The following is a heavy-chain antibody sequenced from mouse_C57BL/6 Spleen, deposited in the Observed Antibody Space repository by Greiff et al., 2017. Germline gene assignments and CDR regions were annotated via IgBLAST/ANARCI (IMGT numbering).Heavy chain of an antibody. CDR2: IDPENGDT. Sequence: EVQLVESGAELVRPGASVKLSCTASGFTIKDDYMHWVKQRPEQGLEWIGWIDPENGDTEYASKFQGKATITADTSSNTAYLQLSSLTSEDTAVYYCTTDGSSYGYWGQGTLVTVSA. CDR3: TTDGSSYGY. D-gene: IGHD1-1*01. J-gene: IGHJ3*01. V-gene: IGHV14-4*01. CDR1: GFTIKDDY.